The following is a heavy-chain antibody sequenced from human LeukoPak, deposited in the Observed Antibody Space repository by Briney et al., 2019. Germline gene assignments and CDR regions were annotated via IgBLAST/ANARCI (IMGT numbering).Heavy chain of an antibody. D-gene: IGHD3-22*01. Sequence: SETLSLTCTVSGGSISSYYWSWIRQPPGKGLEWIGYIYYSGSTNYNPSLKSRVTISVDTSKNQFSLKLSSVTAADTAVYYCARARSGYYQTHLFDYWGQGTLVTVSS. J-gene: IGHJ4*02. CDR1: GGSISSYY. CDR3: ARARSGYYQTHLFDY. V-gene: IGHV4-59*12. CDR2: IYYSGST.